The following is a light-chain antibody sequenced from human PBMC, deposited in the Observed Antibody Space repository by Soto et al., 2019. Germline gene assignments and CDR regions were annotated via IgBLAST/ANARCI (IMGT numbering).Light chain of an antibody. Sequence: QSALTQPASVSGSPGQSITISCTGTSSDVGSYNLVSWYQQHPGKAPKLMIYKGTQRPSGVSSRFSGSTSGNAASLTISGLQADDEADYFCCSSAPESTYVFGTGTKLTVL. CDR2: KGT. J-gene: IGLJ1*01. CDR1: SSDVGSYNL. V-gene: IGLV2-23*01. CDR3: CSSAPESTYV.